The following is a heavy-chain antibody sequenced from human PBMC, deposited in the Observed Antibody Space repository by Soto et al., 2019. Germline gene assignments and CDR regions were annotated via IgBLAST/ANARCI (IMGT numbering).Heavy chain of an antibody. CDR2: IKQDGSEK. CDR3: ARDLLTLTDYGDYFNWFDP. D-gene: IGHD4-17*01. J-gene: IGHJ5*02. V-gene: IGHV3-7*01. Sequence: GGSLRLSCAASGFTFSSYWMSWVRQAPGKGLEWVANIKQDGSEKYYVDSVKGRFTISRDNAKNSLYLQMNSLRAEDTAVYYCARDLLTLTDYGDYFNWFDPWGQGTLVTVSS. CDR1: GFTFSSYW.